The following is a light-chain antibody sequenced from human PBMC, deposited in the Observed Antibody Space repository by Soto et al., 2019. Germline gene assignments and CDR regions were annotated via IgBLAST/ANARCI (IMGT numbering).Light chain of an antibody. J-gene: IGLJ3*02. CDR3: SSYTSINTGVV. CDR2: DVS. Sequence: QSALTQPASVSGSPGQSITISCTGTSSDVGGYNYVSWYQQDPGKAPKLMIYDVSNRSSGVSNRFSGSKSGNTASLTISGLQAEDEADYYCSSYTSINTGVVFGGGTKLTVL. CDR1: SSDVGGYNY. V-gene: IGLV2-14*01.